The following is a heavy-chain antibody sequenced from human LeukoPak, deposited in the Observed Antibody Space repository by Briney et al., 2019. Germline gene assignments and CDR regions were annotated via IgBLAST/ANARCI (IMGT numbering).Heavy chain of an antibody. D-gene: IGHD4-23*01. J-gene: IGHJ4*02. CDR1: GDTFSSYE. CDR3: ATHDYGANLFGFRFDY. CDR2: IIPIFGTT. V-gene: IGHV1-69*05. Sequence: GASVKVSCKASGDTFSSYEISWVRQAPGQGLEWMGGIIPIFGTTNYAQQFQGRVTITTDESTFTTYMELRSLRSQDTAVYYCATHDYGANLFGFRFDYWGQGTLVTVPS.